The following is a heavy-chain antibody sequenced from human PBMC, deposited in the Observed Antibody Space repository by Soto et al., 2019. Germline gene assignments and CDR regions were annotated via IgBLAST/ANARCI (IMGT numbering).Heavy chain of an antibody. CDR3: ARGWLRYPWMY. J-gene: IGHJ4*02. D-gene: IGHD5-12*01. Sequence: EVQLVESGGGLVKPGGSLRLSCAASGFTFSTYNMNWVRQAPGKGLEWVASISSTSVYMYYANSLKGRFTISRANAKSSRLLQVNSLRAEDTAVYYCARGWLRYPWMYWGQGTLVTVSS. CDR1: GFTFSTYN. V-gene: IGHV3-21*01. CDR2: ISSTSVYM.